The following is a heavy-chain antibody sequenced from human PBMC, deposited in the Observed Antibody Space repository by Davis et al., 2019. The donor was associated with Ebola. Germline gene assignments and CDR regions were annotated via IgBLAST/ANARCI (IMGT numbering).Heavy chain of an antibody. Sequence: MPSETLSLTCTVSGASITSHYWTWIRQPPGKGLEWIGHISDSGSTYSNPSLKSRVTISIDTSKSQFSLKLSAVTAADTAVYYCARDNIVATTNDAFDIWGQGAMVTVSS. CDR1: GASITSHY. D-gene: IGHD5-12*01. V-gene: IGHV4-59*11. CDR2: ISDSGST. J-gene: IGHJ3*02. CDR3: ARDNIVATTNDAFDI.